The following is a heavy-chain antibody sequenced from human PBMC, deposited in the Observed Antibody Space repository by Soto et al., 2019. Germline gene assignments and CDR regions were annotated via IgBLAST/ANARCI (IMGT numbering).Heavy chain of an antibody. J-gene: IGHJ2*01. CDR2: IKCKTDGRTT. CDR1: GFTFCNAW. D-gene: IGHD3-22*01. V-gene: IGHV3-15*01. Sequence: GGCLRLSWAACGFTFCNAWVSGVRQDPRKGWEWVGRIKCKTDGRTTDYPAPVKGRYTISRDDSKNTLYLQMNSLKTEDTAVYYCTTDPAPRYYYDSSGYSVNYWYFDLWGRGTLVTVSS. CDR3: TTDPAPRYYYDSSGYSVNYWYFDL.